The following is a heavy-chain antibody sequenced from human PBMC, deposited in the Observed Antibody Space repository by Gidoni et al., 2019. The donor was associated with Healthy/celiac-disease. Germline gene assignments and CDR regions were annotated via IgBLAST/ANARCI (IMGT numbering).Heavy chain of an antibody. J-gene: IGHJ4*02. V-gene: IGHV3-30*04. CDR3: ARSDFWSGYFDY. Sequence: QVQLVESGGGVVQPGRSLRLSCAASGFTFSSYAMHWVRQAPGKGLEWVAVISYDGSNKYYADSVKGRFTISRDNSKNTLYLQMNSLRAEDTAVYYCARSDFWSGYFDYWGQGTLVTVSS. D-gene: IGHD3-3*01. CDR1: GFTFSSYA. CDR2: ISYDGSNK.